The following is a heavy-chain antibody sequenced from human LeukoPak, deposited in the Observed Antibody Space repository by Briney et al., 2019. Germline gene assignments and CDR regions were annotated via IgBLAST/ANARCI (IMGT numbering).Heavy chain of an antibody. CDR2: IKGDGTEK. CDR1: GFTFSDYW. Sequence: GGSVRLSCGASGFTFSDYWMSWVRQAPGKGLEWVAIIKGDGTEKKYVDSVKGRFTISRDNARKSVYLQMDSVRVEDTAVYYCAREDDYSSGYPIDYWGQGTLVTVSS. CDR3: AREDDYSSGYPIDY. D-gene: IGHD3-22*01. J-gene: IGHJ4*02. V-gene: IGHV3-7*01.